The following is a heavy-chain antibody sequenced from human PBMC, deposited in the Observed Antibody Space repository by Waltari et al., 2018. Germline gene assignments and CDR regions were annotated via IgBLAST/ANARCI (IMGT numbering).Heavy chain of an antibody. CDR2: ISYDGSNK. V-gene: IGHV3-30-3*01. J-gene: IGHJ6*02. CDR3: ARDALPRYCSSTSCWYYYYGMDV. CDR1: GFTFSSYA. Sequence: QVQLVESGGGVVQPGRSLRLSCAASGFTFSSYAMHWLRPAPGKGLGGVAVISYDGSNKYYADSVKGRFTISRDNSKNTLYLQMNSLRAEDTAVYYCARDALPRYCSSTSCWYYYYGMDVWGQGTTVTVSS. D-gene: IGHD2-2*01.